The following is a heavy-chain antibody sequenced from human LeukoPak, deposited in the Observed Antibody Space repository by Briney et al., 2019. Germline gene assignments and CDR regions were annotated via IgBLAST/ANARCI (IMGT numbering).Heavy chain of an antibody. CDR1: GFTFSSYW. Sequence: PGGSLRLSCAASGFTFSSYWMSWVRQAPGKGLEWVANIKQDGSEKYYVDSVKGRFTISRNNAKNSLYLQMNSLRAEDTAVYYCARAYYGSGSYYTYWGQGTLVTVSS. V-gene: IGHV3-7*01. CDR3: ARAYYGSGSYYTY. J-gene: IGHJ4*02. CDR2: IKQDGSEK. D-gene: IGHD3-10*01.